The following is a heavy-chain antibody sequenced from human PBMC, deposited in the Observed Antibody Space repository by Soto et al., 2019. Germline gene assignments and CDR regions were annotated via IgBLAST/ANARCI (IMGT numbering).Heavy chain of an antibody. CDR2: MNPNSGNT. CDR1: GYTFTSYD. V-gene: IGHV1-8*01. CDR3: ARGGTGCSSTSCYLGYYYYYMDV. J-gene: IGHJ6*03. D-gene: IGHD2-2*01. Sequence: QVQLVQSGAEVKKPGASVKVSCKASGYTFTSYDINWVRQATGQGLEWMGWMNPNSGNTGYAQKVQGRVTMTRNTSISTAYMELSSLRSEDTAVYYCARGGTGCSSTSCYLGYYYYYMDVWGKGTTVTVSS.